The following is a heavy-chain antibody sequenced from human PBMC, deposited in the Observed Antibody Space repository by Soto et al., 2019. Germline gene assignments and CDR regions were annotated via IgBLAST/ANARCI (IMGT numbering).Heavy chain of an antibody. Sequence: QVQLVQSGAEVKKPGSSVKVSCKASGGTFSSYAISWVRQAPGQGLEWMGGIIPIFGTANYAQKFQGRVRITADKSTSTAYMELSSLRSEDTAVYYCARSRRLGELSPTRRWWYFDLWGRGTLVTVSS. CDR3: ARSRRLGELSPTRRWWYFDL. J-gene: IGHJ2*01. CDR2: IIPIFGTA. D-gene: IGHD3-16*02. CDR1: GGTFSSYA. V-gene: IGHV1-69*06.